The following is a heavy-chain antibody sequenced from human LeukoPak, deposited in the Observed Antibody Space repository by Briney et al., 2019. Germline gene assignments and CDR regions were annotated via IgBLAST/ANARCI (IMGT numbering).Heavy chain of an antibody. Sequence: PSDTLSLTCAVSGYSISSSNRWGWIRQPPGKGLEWIGYIYYSGTTYYNPSLKSRVTMSVDTSKNQFSLKLSSVTAVDTAVYYCARTDRQWSSVDPWGQGTLVTVSS. CDR2: IYYSGTT. CDR3: ARTDRQWSSVDP. CDR1: GYSISSSNR. J-gene: IGHJ5*02. V-gene: IGHV4-28*01. D-gene: IGHD6-19*01.